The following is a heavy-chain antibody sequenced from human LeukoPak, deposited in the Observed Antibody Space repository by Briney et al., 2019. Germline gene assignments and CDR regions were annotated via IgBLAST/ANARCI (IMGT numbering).Heavy chain of an antibody. CDR3: AKDYYDSGCYHPEYFQH. CDR1: GFTFRRYA. D-gene: IGHD3-22*01. CDR2: IRCNGGST. J-gene: IGHJ1*01. Sequence: GGSLRLSWAAWGFTFRRYARRGAGRARRRGGEGGSAIRCNGGSTYYSYSVKGRFTVSRDNSKNTLYLQMNSLRAEDTAVYYCAKDYYDSGCYHPEYFQHWGQGTLVTVSS. V-gene: IGHV3-23*01.